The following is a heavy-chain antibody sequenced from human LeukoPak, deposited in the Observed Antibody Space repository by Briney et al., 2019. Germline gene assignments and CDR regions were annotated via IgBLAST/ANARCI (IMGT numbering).Heavy chain of an antibody. Sequence: QSGGSLRLSCTASGFTFGDYALSWVRQAPGRGLEWVGFIRSEAYGGSIEYAASVKGRFTISRDDSKSIAYLQMNSLKTEDTAVYFCTRDIEGRYRSPHFDYWGQGTLVTVSS. CDR2: IRSEAYGGSI. CDR1: GFTFGDYA. CDR3: TRDIEGRYRSPHFDY. J-gene: IGHJ4*02. V-gene: IGHV3-49*04. D-gene: IGHD2-15*01.